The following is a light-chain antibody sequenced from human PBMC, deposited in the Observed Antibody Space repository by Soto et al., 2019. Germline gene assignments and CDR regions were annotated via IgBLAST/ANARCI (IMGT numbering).Light chain of an antibody. CDR1: SSNIGAGYD. CDR2: GNS. CDR3: QSYDSSLSGYD. J-gene: IGLJ1*01. Sequence: QSALTQPPSVSGAPGQRVTISCTGSSSNIGAGYDVHWYQQLPGTAPKLLIYGNSNRPSGVPDRFSGSKSGTSASLAITGLQAEYEADYNCQSYDSSLSGYDFRTRTKVPVL. V-gene: IGLV1-40*01.